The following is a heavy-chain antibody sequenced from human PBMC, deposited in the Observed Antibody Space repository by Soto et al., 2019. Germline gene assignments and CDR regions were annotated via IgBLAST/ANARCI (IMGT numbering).Heavy chain of an antibody. CDR2: MNQNGREK. D-gene: IGHD4-17*01. V-gene: IGHV3-7*01. CDR3: ARDRDGASDFDI. CDR1: GLTFSRYW. J-gene: IGHJ3*02. Sequence: HPGGSLRLSCAASGLTFSRYWMTWVRQAPGKGLEWVANMNQNGREKYYVDSVKGRFTISRDNAKNSLYLQMNSLRAEDTAVYYCARDRDGASDFDIWGQGTMVTVSS.